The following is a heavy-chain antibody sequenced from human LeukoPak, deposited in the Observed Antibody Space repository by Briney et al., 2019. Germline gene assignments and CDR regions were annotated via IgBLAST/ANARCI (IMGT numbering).Heavy chain of an antibody. D-gene: IGHD2-2*01. CDR3: ARGYCSSTNCYAGAFDI. Sequence: RPGGSLRLSCAASGFTFDDYGMSWVRQAPGKGLEWVSGINWNGGSTGYADSVKGRFTISRDNAKNSLYLQMNSLRAEDTAVYYCARGYCSSTNCYAGAFDIWGQGTMVTVSS. J-gene: IGHJ3*02. V-gene: IGHV3-20*04. CDR1: GFTFDDYG. CDR2: INWNGGST.